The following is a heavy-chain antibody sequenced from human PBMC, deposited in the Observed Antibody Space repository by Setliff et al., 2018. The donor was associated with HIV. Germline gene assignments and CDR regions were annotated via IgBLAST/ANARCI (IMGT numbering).Heavy chain of an antibody. CDR1: GWSISSSTDY. V-gene: IGHV4-61*09. Sequence: SETLSLTCTVSGWSISSSTDYWSWIRQPAGKGLEWIGQIYISGRTIYNPSLKSRVTLSVDRTKNQFSLRLTSVTAADTAMYYCARDYGDFNWFDPWGPGTLVTVSS. CDR3: ARDYGDFNWFDP. J-gene: IGHJ5*02. CDR2: IYISGRT. D-gene: IGHD4-17*01.